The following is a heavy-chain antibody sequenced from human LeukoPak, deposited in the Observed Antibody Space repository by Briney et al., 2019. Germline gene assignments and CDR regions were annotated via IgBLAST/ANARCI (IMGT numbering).Heavy chain of an antibody. CDR3: ARDLGDRGAFDI. CDR1: GFTFSDYY. V-gene: IGHV3-11*05. J-gene: IGHJ3*02. Sequence: PGGPLRLSCAASGFTFSDYYMSWIRQAPGKGLEWVSYISSISSYTNYADSGKGRFTISRDNAKNSLYLQMNSLRAEDTAVYYCARDLGDRGAFDIWGQGTMVTVSS. D-gene: IGHD3-10*01. CDR2: ISSISSYT.